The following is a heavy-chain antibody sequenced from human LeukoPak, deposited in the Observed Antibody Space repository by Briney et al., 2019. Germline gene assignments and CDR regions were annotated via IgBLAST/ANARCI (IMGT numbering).Heavy chain of an antibody. CDR3: AKDMTGPDDS. CDR2: INTDGTYT. CDR1: GFPFSAYW. V-gene: IGHV3-74*01. Sequence: PGGSLRLSCAASGFPFSAYWVHWVRQAPGKGLVWVSRINTDGTYTSYADSVKGRFTIPRDNAQNTLFLQMTSLRVEDTAVYYCAKDMTGPDDSWGPGTLVTVSP. D-gene: IGHD3-16*01. J-gene: IGHJ4*02.